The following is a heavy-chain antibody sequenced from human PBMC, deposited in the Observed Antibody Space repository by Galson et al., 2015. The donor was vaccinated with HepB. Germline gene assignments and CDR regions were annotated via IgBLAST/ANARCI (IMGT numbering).Heavy chain of an antibody. CDR1: GYTLTELS. J-gene: IGHJ2*01. V-gene: IGHV1-24*01. Sequence: SVKVSCKVSGYTLTELSMHWVRQAPGKGLEWMGGFDPEDGETIYAQKFQGRVTMTEDTSTDTAYMELSSLRSEDTAVYYCATDRYYYDSSGYYWYFDLWGRGTLVTVSS. CDR2: FDPEDGET. CDR3: ATDRYYYDSSGYYWYFDL. D-gene: IGHD3-22*01.